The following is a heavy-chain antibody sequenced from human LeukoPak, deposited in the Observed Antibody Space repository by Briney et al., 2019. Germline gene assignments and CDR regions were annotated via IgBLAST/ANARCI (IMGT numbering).Heavy chain of an antibody. CDR3: ARSSSLISANWFDP. V-gene: IGHV4-39*01. CDR2: IYYSGST. Sequence: PSETLSLTCTVSGGSISSSSYYWGWIRQPPGKGLEWIGSIYYSGSTYYNPSLKSRVTISVDTSKNQFSLKLSSVTAADTAVYYCARSSSLISANWFDPWGQGTLVTVSS. CDR1: GGSISSSSYY. J-gene: IGHJ5*02.